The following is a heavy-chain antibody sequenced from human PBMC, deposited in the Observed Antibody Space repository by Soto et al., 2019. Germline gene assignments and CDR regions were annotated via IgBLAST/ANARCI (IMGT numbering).Heavy chain of an antibody. Sequence: VGSLRLSCAASGFTFSSYSMNWVRQAPGKGLEWVSSISSSSSYIYYADSVKGRFTISRDNAKNSLYLQMNSLRAEDTAVYYCARDQAARPNYYYYGMDVWGQGTTVTVSS. CDR1: GFTFSSYS. J-gene: IGHJ6*02. V-gene: IGHV3-21*01. CDR2: ISSSSSYI. D-gene: IGHD6-6*01. CDR3: ARDQAARPNYYYYGMDV.